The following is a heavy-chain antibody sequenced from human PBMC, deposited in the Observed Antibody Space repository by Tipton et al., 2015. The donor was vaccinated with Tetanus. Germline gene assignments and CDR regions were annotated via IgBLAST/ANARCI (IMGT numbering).Heavy chain of an antibody. CDR2: VYYSGTT. CDR3: ARGTGDY. D-gene: IGHD1-14*01. Sequence: LRLSCTVSGGSISSPSYYWGWIRQPPGKGLEWIGSVYYSGTTYYNPSLKSRVTISVDTSKNQFSLKLSSVTAADTAVYYCARGTGDYWGQGTLVTVSS. V-gene: IGHV4-39*07. CDR1: GGSISSPSYY. J-gene: IGHJ4*02.